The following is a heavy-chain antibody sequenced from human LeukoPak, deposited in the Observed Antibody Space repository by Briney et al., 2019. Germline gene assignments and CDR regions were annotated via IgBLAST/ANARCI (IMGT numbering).Heavy chain of an antibody. Sequence: SETLSLTCTVSGYSISSGYYWGWIRPPPGKGLEWIGSIYHSGSTYYNPSLKSRVTISVDTSKNQFSLKLSSVTAADTAVYYCARERGFKGSYFSGGTSYWGQGTLVPVSS. D-gene: IGHD1-26*01. CDR2: IYHSGST. J-gene: IGHJ4*02. CDR3: ARERGFKGSYFSGGTSY. V-gene: IGHV4-38-2*02. CDR1: GYSISSGYY.